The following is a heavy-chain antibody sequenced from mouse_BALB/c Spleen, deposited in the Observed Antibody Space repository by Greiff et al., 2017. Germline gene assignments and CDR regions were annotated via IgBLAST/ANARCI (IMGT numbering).Heavy chain of an antibody. D-gene: IGHD2-14*01. CDR2: IYPGDGDT. V-gene: IGHV1-87*01. J-gene: IGHJ4*01. CDR3: ARDGAYYRYDGAMDY. CDR1: GYTFTSYC. Sequence: VQLQESGAELVRPGASVKLSCKASGYTFTSYCVQWVKQRPGQGLEWIEAIYPGDGDTRYTQKFKGKATLTADNSSSTAYMQLSSLASEDSAVYYCARDGAYYRYDGAMDYWGQGTSVTVSS.